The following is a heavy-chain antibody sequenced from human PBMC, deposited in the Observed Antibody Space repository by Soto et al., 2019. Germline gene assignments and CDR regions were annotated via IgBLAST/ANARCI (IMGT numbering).Heavy chain of an antibody. D-gene: IGHD3-10*01. CDR2: INHSGST. V-gene: IGHV4-4*02. J-gene: IGHJ5*02. Sequence: SETLSLTCAVSGGSISSSNWWSWVRQPPGQGLEWIGEINHSGSTNYNPSLKSRVTISVDTSKNQFSLKLSSVTAADTAVYYCAGERTVLLWFGESSWFDPWGQGTLVTVSS. CDR3: AGERTVLLWFGESSWFDP. CDR1: GGSISSSNW.